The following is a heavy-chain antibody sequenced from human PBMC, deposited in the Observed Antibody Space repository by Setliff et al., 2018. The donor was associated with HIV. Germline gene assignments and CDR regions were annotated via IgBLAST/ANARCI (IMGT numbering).Heavy chain of an antibody. J-gene: IGHJ4*02. CDR3: ARVRSGAYVWGSYPDY. Sequence: ASETLSLTCTVSGDSISGYYWSWIRQPPGKGLEWIGYIYTSGNTNYNPSPKSRVTISVDTSKNQFSLKVRSVTAADTAVYYCARVRSGAYVWGSYPDYWGQGTLVTVSS. V-gene: IGHV4-4*08. CDR2: IYTSGNT. CDR1: GDSISGYY. D-gene: IGHD3-16*02.